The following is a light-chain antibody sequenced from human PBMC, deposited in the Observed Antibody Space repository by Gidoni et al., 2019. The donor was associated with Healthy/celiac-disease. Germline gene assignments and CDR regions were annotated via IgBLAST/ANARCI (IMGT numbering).Light chain of an antibody. Sequence: EIVLTQSPATLSLSPGERATLSCRASQSVSSYLAWYQQKPGQAPRLLIYDASNRATGIPARFSGSGSGTDFTLTISSLEPEDFAVYYCQQRSNWRXXXQGTKVEIK. CDR1: QSVSSY. V-gene: IGKV3-11*01. CDR3: QQRSNWRX. CDR2: DAS. J-gene: IGKJ1*01.